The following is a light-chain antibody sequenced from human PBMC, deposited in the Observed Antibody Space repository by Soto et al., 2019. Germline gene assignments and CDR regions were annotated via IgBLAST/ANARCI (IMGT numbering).Light chain of an antibody. CDR1: SGHSSYA. V-gene: IGLV4-69*01. CDR2: LNSDGSH. J-gene: IGLJ2*01. CDR3: QTWGTGFHVV. Sequence: QPVLTQSPSASASLGASVKLTCTLSSGHSSYAIAWHQQQPEKGPRYVMKLNSDGSHRKGDGIPDRFSGSSSGAERYLTISSLQSEDEADYYCQTWGTGFHVVFGGGTKLTVL.